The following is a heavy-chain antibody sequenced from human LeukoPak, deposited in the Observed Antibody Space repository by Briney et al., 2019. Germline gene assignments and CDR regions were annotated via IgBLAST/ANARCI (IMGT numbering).Heavy chain of an antibody. Sequence: GGSLRLSCAASGFSFSSDGMSWVRQAPGKGLEWVSGILGGAGSTYYADSVKGRFTISRDNSKNTMYPQMNSLRAEDTAVYYCAHGSMYQLDYWGQGTLVTVSS. CDR1: GFSFSSDG. D-gene: IGHD2-2*01. J-gene: IGHJ4*02. V-gene: IGHV3-23*01. CDR3: AHGSMYQLDY. CDR2: ILGGAGST.